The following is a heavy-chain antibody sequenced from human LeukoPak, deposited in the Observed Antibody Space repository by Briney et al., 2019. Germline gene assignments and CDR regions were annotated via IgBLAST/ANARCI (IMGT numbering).Heavy chain of an antibody. CDR1: GGSISSYY. J-gene: IGHJ4*02. Sequence: SETLSLTCTVSGGSISSYYWSWIRQPPGKGLEWIGYIYYSGSTNYNPSLKSRVTISVDTSKNQFSLKLSSVTAADTAVYYCARFGYGGNSYYWGQGTLVTVSS. CDR2: IYYSGST. V-gene: IGHV4-59*01. CDR3: ARFGYGGNSYY. D-gene: IGHD4-23*01.